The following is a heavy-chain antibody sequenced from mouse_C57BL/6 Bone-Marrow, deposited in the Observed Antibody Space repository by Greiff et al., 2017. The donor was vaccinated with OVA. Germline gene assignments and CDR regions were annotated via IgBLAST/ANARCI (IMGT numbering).Heavy chain of an antibody. D-gene: IGHD1-1*01. CDR1: GYTFTSYW. Sequence: QVQLQQPGAELVMPGASVKLSCKASGYTFTSYWMHWVKQRPGQGLEWIGEIDPSDSYTNYNQKFKGKSTLTVDKSSSTAYMQLSSLTSEDSAVYYCARRLLRSYYAMDYWGQGTSVTVSS. CDR2: IDPSDSYT. V-gene: IGHV1-69*01. CDR3: ARRLLRSYYAMDY. J-gene: IGHJ4*01.